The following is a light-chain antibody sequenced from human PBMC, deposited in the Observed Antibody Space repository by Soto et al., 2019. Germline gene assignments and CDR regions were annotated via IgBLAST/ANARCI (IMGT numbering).Light chain of an antibody. V-gene: IGLV1-44*01. J-gene: IGLJ2*01. Sequence: QSVLTQPPSASGTPGQRVTISCSGSSSNIGSNTVNWYQQLPGTAPQLLIYSNNQRPSGVPDRFSGSKSGTSASLAISGLQSEDEADYYCATWDDSLNGVVFGGGTKHRP. CDR1: SSNIGSNT. CDR2: SNN. CDR3: ATWDDSLNGVV.